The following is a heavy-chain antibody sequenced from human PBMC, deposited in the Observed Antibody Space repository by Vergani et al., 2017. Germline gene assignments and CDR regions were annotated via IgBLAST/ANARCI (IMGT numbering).Heavy chain of an antibody. CDR2: INPSGGST. D-gene: IGHD3-10*01. J-gene: IGHJ5*02. Sequence: QVQLVQSGAVVKKPGASVKVSCKASGYTFTSYYMHWVRPAPGQGLEWMGIINPSGGSTSDAQKFQGRVTMTRDTSTSTVYMDVSSLRTEDTVVYYCARDSAVITMVRGVIGWFDPWGQGTLVTVSS. CDR1: GYTFTSYY. V-gene: IGHV1-46*03. CDR3: ARDSAVITMVRGVIGWFDP.